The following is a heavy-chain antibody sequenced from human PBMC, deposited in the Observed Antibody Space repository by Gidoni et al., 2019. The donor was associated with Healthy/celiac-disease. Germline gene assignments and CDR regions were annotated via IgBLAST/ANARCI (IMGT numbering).Heavy chain of an antibody. CDR3: ARLIVGATIGGDY. D-gene: IGHD1-26*01. V-gene: IGHV5-10-1*03. CDR1: GYSFTSYW. J-gene: IGHJ4*02. Sequence: EVQLVQSGAEVKKPGESLRISCKGSGYSFTSYWISWVRQMPGKGLEWMGRSDPSNSYTTYSPSSQGHVTISADKSISTAYLQWSSLKASDTAMYYCARLIVGATIGGDYWGQGTLVPVSS. CDR2: SDPSNSYT.